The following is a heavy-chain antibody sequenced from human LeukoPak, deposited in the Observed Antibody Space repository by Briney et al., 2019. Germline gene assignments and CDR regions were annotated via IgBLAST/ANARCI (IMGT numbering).Heavy chain of an antibody. V-gene: IGHV3-21*01. Sequence: GGSLRLSCAASGFTFSSYSMNWVRQAPGKGLEWVSFISSSRSYIYYADSVKGRFTISRDNAKNSLYLQMNSLRAEDTAVYYCARDVGGGYSYVRDAFDIWGQGTMVTVSS. J-gene: IGHJ3*02. D-gene: IGHD5-18*01. CDR2: ISSSRSYI. CDR1: GFTFSSYS. CDR3: ARDVGGGYSYVRDAFDI.